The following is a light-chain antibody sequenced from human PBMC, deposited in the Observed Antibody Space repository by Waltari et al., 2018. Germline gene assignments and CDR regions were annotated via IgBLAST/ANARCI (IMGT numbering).Light chain of an antibody. Sequence: EIVLTQSPGTLSLSPGERAPLSCLASQSVGKYLAWYQQKPGQAPRLLIYHTSNRATGIPDRFSGSGSGTDFSLTISRLEPEDFAVYYCQHYVRLPATFGQGTKVEIK. CDR1: QSVGKY. CDR2: HTS. CDR3: QHYVRLPAT. J-gene: IGKJ1*01. V-gene: IGKV3-20*01.